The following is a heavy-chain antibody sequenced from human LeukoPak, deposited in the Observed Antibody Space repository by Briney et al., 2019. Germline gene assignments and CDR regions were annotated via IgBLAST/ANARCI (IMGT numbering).Heavy chain of an antibody. CDR1: GFTFSSYA. CDR3: ARDTPIGGHFRWFGERGPDGAFDI. V-gene: IGHV3-30-3*01. CDR2: ISYDGSNK. Sequence: GGSLRLSCAASGFTFSSYAMRWVRQAPGKGLEWVAVISYDGSNKYYADSVKGRFTISRDNSKNTLYLQMNSLRAEDTAVYYCARDTPIGGHFRWFGERGPDGAFDIWGQGTMVTVSS. D-gene: IGHD3-10*01. J-gene: IGHJ3*02.